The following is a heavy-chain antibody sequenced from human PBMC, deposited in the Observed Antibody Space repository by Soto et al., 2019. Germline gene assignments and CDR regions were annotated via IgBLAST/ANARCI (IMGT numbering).Heavy chain of an antibody. J-gene: IGHJ5*02. CDR3: ARHLPYSSSSFSS. CDR2: FYYPGTT. CDR1: GESVSSSTYF. V-gene: IGHV4-39*01. D-gene: IGHD6-6*01. Sequence: SETLSLTCSVSGESVSSSTYFWGWIRQPPGKGLEWIGSFYYPGTTYYNPSLKSRVTISADTSKNHFSLTLTSVTATDTAVYYCARHLPYSSSSFSSWGQGTPVTVSS.